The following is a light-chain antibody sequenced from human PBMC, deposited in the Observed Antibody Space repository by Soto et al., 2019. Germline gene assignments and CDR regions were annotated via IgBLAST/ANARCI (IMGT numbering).Light chain of an antibody. V-gene: IGKV1-9*01. CDR3: QQLYTLPFT. CDR2: EAS. J-gene: IGKJ5*01. CDR1: HDISTF. Sequence: ASVGYSVTITCRASHDISTFLAWYQQKPGKAPKLLIYEASTLQSGVPSRFSGSGSGTEFTLTISGLLPEDFAAYHCQQLYTLPFTFGQGTRLEI.